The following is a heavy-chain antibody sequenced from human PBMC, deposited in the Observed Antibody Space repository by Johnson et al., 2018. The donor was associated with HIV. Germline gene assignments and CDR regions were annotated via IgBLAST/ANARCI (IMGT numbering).Heavy chain of an antibody. CDR2: ISGSGGST. J-gene: IGHJ3*02. V-gene: IGHV3-23*04. Sequence: VQLVESGGGVVQPGRSLRLSCAASGFTFSSYAMHWVRKAPGKGLEWVSAISGSGGSTYYADSVKGRFTISRDNSKNTLYLQMNSLRVEDTAVYYCAKDQWSSSWTNDAFDIWGQGTMVTVSS. D-gene: IGHD6-13*01. CDR3: AKDQWSSSWTNDAFDI. CDR1: GFTFSSYA.